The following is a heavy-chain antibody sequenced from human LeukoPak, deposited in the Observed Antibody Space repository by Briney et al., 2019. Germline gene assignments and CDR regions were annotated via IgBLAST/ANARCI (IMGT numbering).Heavy chain of an antibody. CDR1: GFSFTTFW. Sequence: GGSLRLSCAGFGFSFTTFWMSWVRQAPGKGLEWVANIKQDGSEKYYVDSVKGRFTISRDNAKNSLYLQMNSLRAEDTAVYYCARAGGTYYGIAFDIWGQGTMVTVSS. CDR3: ARAGGTYYGIAFDI. V-gene: IGHV3-7*01. D-gene: IGHD1-26*01. J-gene: IGHJ3*02. CDR2: IKQDGSEK.